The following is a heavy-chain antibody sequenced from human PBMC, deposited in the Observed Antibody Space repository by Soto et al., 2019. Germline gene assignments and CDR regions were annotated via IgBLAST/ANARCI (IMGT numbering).Heavy chain of an antibody. CDR2: IWYDGGNK. J-gene: IGHJ6*02. CDR3: AREYGYYDSWSGTYGMDV. Sequence: GGSLRLSCAASGFAFSNYGMHWVRQAPGNGLEWVAFIWYDGGNKYYAESVKGRFTISRDNSKNTLYLQMNSLRAEDTAVYYCAREYGYYDSWSGTYGMDVWGQGTTVTVSS. CDR1: GFAFSNYG. D-gene: IGHD3-3*01. V-gene: IGHV3-30*02.